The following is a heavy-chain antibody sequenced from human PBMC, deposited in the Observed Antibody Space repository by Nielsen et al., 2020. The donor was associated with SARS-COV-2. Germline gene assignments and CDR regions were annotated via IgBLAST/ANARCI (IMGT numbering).Heavy chain of an antibody. J-gene: IGHJ5*02. D-gene: IGHD2-15*01. CDR3: AGALGGYCSGGSCYSATFDP. V-gene: IGHV4-31*03. CDR1: GGSISSGGYY. CDR2: IYYSGST. Sequence: SETLSLTCTVSGGSISSGGYYWSWIRQHPGKGLEWIGYIYYSGSTYYNPSLKSRVTISVDTSKNQFSLKLSSVTAADTAVYYCAGALGGYCSGGSCYSATFDPWGQGTLVTVSS.